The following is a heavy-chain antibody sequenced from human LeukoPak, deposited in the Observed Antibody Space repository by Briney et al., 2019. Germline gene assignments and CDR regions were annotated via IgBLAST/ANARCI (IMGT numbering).Heavy chain of an antibody. CDR1: GGTFIRYA. J-gene: IGHJ4*02. CDR3: ARDAAIYDNSAFYYLW. CDR2: ITPMVGTA. Sequence: SVKVSCKASGGTFIRYAISWVRQAPGQGREGMGGITPMVGTANYAQKFQGRVTITADESTSTAYMELSGLRSEDTAMYYCARDAAIYDNSAFYYLWWGQGTLITVSS. V-gene: IGHV1-69*01. D-gene: IGHD3-22*01.